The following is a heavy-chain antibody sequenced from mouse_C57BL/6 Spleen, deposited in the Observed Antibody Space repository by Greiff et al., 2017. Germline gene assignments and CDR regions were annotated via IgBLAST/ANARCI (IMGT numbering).Heavy chain of an antibody. CDR3: ARSITTAVYFDV. D-gene: IGHD1-1*01. Sequence: QVQLQQPGAELVMPGASVKLSCKASGYTFTSYWMHWVKQRPGQGLEWIGEIDPSDSYTNYNQKFKGKSTLTVDKSSSTAYMQLSSLTSEDSAVYYCARSITTAVYFDVWGTGTTVTVSS. J-gene: IGHJ1*03. CDR2: IDPSDSYT. CDR1: GYTFTSYW. V-gene: IGHV1-69*01.